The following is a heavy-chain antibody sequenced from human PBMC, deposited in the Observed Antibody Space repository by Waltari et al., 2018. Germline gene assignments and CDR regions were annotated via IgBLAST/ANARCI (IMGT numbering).Heavy chain of an antibody. CDR3: TRGVRLEAAWVSYNWFDT. V-gene: IGHV3-21*01. CDR1: GFIVSSYT. D-gene: IGHD3-16*01. Sequence: QLVDSGGGLVKSGGSLGLSCAASGFIVSSYTMHWVRQAPGKGLEWVSSISNSGSFVYYGDSVKGRFTISRDNAKNSLSLQMNNLRVEDTAVYYCTRGVRLEAAWVSYNWFDTWGQGTLVTVSS. CDR2: ISNSGSFV. J-gene: IGHJ5*02.